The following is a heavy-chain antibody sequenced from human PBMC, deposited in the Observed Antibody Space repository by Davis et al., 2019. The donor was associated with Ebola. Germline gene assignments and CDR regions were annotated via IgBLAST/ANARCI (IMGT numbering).Heavy chain of an antibody. CDR1: GYTFTNYY. D-gene: IGHD3-3*01. J-gene: IGHJ6*03. V-gene: IGHV1-18*01. CDR3: ARAGDFWSGYYSPYYYYMDV. CDR2: ISAYNGNT. Sequence: ASVKVSCKASGYTFTNYYIHWVRQAPGQGLEWMGWISAYNGNTNYAQKLQGRVTMTTDTSTSTAYMELRSLRSDDTAVYYCARAGDFWSGYYSPYYYYMDVWGKGTTVTVSS.